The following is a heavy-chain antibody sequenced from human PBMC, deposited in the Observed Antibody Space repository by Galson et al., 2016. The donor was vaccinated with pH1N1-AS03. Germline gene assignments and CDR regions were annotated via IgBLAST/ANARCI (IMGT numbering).Heavy chain of an antibody. D-gene: IGHD1-26*01. J-gene: IGHJ4*02. CDR1: GFPFSGYE. Sequence: SLRLSCAASGFPFSGYEMNWVRQAPGKGLEWISYISYSGDTENYADSVKGRFSISRDNAKNSLYLQMSALRPEDTAVYYCVRPSSESFRYWGPGTLVTVSS. V-gene: IGHV3-48*03. CDR3: VRPSSESFRY. CDR2: ISYSGDTE.